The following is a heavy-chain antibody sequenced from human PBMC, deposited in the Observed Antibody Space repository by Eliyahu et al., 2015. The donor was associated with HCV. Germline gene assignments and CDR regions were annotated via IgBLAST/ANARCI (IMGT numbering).Heavy chain of an antibody. Sequence: EVQLVESGGGLVQPGGSLRLSCAGSGFAFSRYWMSWVRQPPGKGLEWVANIKQDGSEKYYADFVRGRFTMSRDNAKNSVYLQLNTLGADDTAVYYCVRDSSSYLARGSGDYWGQGTLVAVSS. CDR2: IKQDGSEK. V-gene: IGHV3-7*01. D-gene: IGHD3-22*01. CDR3: VRDSSSYLARGSGDY. J-gene: IGHJ4*02. CDR1: GFAFSRYW.